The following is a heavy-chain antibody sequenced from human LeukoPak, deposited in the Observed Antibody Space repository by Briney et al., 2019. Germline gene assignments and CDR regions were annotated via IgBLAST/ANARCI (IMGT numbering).Heavy chain of an antibody. Sequence: SETLSLTCTVSGGSISSYYWSWIRQPAGKGLEWIGRIYTSGSTNYNPSLKSRVTMSVDTSKNQFSLKLSSVTAADTAVYYCARDLRGEYYDFWSGINYYYYYMDVWGKGTTVTVSS. J-gene: IGHJ6*03. CDR1: GGSISSYY. D-gene: IGHD3-3*01. CDR2: IYTSGST. V-gene: IGHV4-4*07. CDR3: ARDLRGEYYDFWSGINYYYYYMDV.